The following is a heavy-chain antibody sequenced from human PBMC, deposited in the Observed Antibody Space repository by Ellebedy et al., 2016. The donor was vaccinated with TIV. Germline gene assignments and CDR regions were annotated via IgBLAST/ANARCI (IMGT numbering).Heavy chain of an antibody. Sequence: PGGSLRLSCAASGFTFSPYAMAWVRQAPGKGLEWVSGIVGSGSQKYADSVKGRFTISRDNSKRTVDLQMNGLRAEDTAVYYCAKDRISGDGYWVFDQWGQGALVTVSS. CDR1: GFTFSPYA. D-gene: IGHD5-18*01. J-gene: IGHJ4*02. CDR2: IVGSGS. V-gene: IGHV3-23*01. CDR3: AKDRISGDGYWVFDQ.